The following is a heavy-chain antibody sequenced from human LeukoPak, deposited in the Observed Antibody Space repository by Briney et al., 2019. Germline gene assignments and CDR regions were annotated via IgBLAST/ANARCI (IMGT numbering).Heavy chain of an antibody. Sequence: GGSLRLSCAASGFTFSSYAMSWVRQAPGKGLEWVPAISDSGGKTYYADSVKGRFTISRDNSKNTLYLQMDSLRAEDTAIYYCADFGSGSYCFDYWGQGTLVTVSS. CDR2: ISDSGGKT. CDR3: ADFGSGSYCFDY. J-gene: IGHJ4*02. CDR1: GFTFSSYA. D-gene: IGHD3-10*01. V-gene: IGHV3-23*01.